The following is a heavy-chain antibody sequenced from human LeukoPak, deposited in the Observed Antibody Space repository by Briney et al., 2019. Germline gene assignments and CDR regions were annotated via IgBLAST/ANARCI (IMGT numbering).Heavy chain of an antibody. Sequence: TTSETLSLTCTVTGGSFSTYYWSWIRQPPGKGLEYIGHIYYSGSTNYNPSLKSRVTISVDTSKNQFSLRLSSVTAADTAVYYCARHKDGGSFPMDSWGQGTLVTVSS. D-gene: IGHD1-26*01. CDR2: IYYSGST. CDR3: ARHKDGGSFPMDS. CDR1: GGSFSTYY. J-gene: IGHJ4*02. V-gene: IGHV4-59*08.